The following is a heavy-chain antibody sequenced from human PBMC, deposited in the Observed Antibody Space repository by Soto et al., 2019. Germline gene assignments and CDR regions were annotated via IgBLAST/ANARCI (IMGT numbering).Heavy chain of an antibody. CDR2: IYYSGST. Sequence: SETLSLTCTVSGGSISSYYWSWIRQPPGKGLEWIGYIYYSGSTNYNPSLKSRVTISVDTSKNQFSLKLSSVTAADTAVYYCARQDVRRSTILKVGGHAFDISRQGTMVTVSS. D-gene: IGHD3-3*01. J-gene: IGHJ3*02. V-gene: IGHV4-59*01. CDR1: GGSISSYY. CDR3: ARQDVRRSTILKVGGHAFDI.